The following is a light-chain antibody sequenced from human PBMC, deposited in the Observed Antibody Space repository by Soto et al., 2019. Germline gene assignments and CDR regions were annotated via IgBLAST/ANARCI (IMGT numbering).Light chain of an antibody. CDR1: QNVYNN. J-gene: IGKJ4*01. CDR2: DAS. V-gene: IGKV3-15*01. CDR3: WQCRNWPLT. Sequence: EIVMTQSPATLSVSPGEGATLSCKASQNVYNNLAWYQQRPGQPPRLLIYDASTRAPGISARLSGSGYGTEFTPTISSRQSEDFAVDFCWQCRNWPLTFGGGTKVEIK.